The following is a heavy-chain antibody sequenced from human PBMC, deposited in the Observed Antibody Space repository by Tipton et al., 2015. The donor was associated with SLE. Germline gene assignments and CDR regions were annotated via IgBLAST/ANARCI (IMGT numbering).Heavy chain of an antibody. J-gene: IGHJ4*02. CDR2: LYYSGNT. Sequence: TLSLTCTVSGGSLSSYYWGWIRQPPGKGLEWIGVLYYSGNTYYNPSLKSPVTLSIDTSKNQFSLKMRSVTAAHTAVYFCARGYCSDGVCYGFGFFDYWGQGNLVTGSS. CDR3: ARGYCSDGVCYGFGFFDY. V-gene: IGHV4-59*12. D-gene: IGHD2-8*01. CDR1: GGSLSSYY.